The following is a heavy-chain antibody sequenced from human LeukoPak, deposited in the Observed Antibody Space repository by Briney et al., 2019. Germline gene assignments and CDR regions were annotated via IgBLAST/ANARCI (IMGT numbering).Heavy chain of an antibody. J-gene: IGHJ4*02. CDR1: GGTFSSYA. CDR2: IIPILGIA. CDR3: ASGRARYSYGLDY. D-gene: IGHD5-18*01. V-gene: IGHV1-69*04. Sequence: GASVKVSCKASGGTFSSYAISWVRQAPGQGLEWMGRIIPILGIANYAQKFQGRVTITADKSTSTAYMELSSLRSEDTAVYYCASGRARYSYGLDYWGQGTLVTVSS.